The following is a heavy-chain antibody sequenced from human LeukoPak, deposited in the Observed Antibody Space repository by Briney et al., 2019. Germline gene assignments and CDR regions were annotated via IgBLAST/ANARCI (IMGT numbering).Heavy chain of an antibody. J-gene: IGHJ5*02. CDR1: GGSISSYY. Sequence: SETLSLTCTVSGGSISSYYWSWIRQPPGKGLEWIGYIYYSGSTNYNPSLKSRVTISVDTSKNQFSLKLSSVTAADTAVYYCARVFTYSSSWPWFDPWGQGTLVTVSS. D-gene: IGHD6-13*01. CDR3: ARVFTYSSSWPWFDP. V-gene: IGHV4-59*08. CDR2: IYYSGST.